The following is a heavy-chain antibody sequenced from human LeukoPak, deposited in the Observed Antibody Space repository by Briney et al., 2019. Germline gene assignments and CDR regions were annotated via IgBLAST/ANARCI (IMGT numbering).Heavy chain of an antibody. CDR2: IRNDGSNK. D-gene: IGHD6-19*01. V-gene: IGHV3-30*02. Sequence: GGSLRLSCAASGFTFSSYGMHWVRQAPGKGLEWVAFIRNDGSNKYHTDSVKGRFTISRDNSKNTLYLQMNSLRAEDTAVYFCAGILSSAWGELGYWGQGTLVTVSS. CDR1: GFTFSSYG. CDR3: AGILSSAWGELGY. J-gene: IGHJ4*02.